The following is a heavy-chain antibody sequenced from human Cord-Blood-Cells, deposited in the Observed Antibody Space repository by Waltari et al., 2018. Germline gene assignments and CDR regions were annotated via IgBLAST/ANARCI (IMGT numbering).Heavy chain of an antibody. CDR3: TTDFSYYDYVWGSCRYY. Sequence: EVQLVESGGGLVKPGGSLRLSCAASGFTFSNAWMSWSPQAPRKGLEGVGRIKRKTDGRTIDYAAPVKGRLTISREHSKNTLYLQMDCLQTEDAAVYYCTTDFSYYDYVWGSCRYYWGQGTLGTVSS. CDR2: IKRKTDGRTI. D-gene: IGHD3-16*02. J-gene: IGHJ4*02. CDR1: GFTFSNAW. V-gene: IGHV3-15*01.